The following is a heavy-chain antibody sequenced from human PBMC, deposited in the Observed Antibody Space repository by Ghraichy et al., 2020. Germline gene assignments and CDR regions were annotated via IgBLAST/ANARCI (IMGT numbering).Heavy chain of an antibody. V-gene: IGHV3-64D*09. CDR3: VKEFGGGQQLVQGEEDY. D-gene: IGHD6-13*01. Sequence: GGSLRLSCSASGFTFSSYAMHWVRQAPGKGLEYVSAISSNGGSTYYADSVKGRFTISRDNSKNTLYLQMSSLRAEDTAVYYCVKEFGGGQQLVQGEEDYWGQGTLVTVSS. CDR2: ISSNGGST. J-gene: IGHJ4*02. CDR1: GFTFSSYA.